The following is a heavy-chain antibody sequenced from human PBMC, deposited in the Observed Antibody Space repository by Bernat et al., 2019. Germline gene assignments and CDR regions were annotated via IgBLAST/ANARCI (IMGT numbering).Heavy chain of an antibody. V-gene: IGHV3-30*18. D-gene: IGHD1-26*01. CDR2: ISYDGSNK. J-gene: IGHJ4*02. CDR1: GFTFSSYG. Sequence: VQLVESGGGLVQPGGSLRLSCAASGFTFSSYGMHWVRQAPGKGLEWVAVISYDGSNKYYADSVKGRFTISRDNSKNTLYLQMNSLRAEDTAVYYCAKSSGSYYRLLDYWGQGTLVTVSS. CDR3: AKSSGSYYRLLDY.